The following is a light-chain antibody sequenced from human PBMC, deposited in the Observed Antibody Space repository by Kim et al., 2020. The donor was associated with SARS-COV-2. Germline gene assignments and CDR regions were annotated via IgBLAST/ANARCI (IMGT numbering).Light chain of an antibody. CDR3: SSYTSSSTWV. CDR1: SSDVGGYNY. CDR2: DVS. Sequence: QSALTPPASVSGSPGQSITISCTGTSSDVGGYNYVSWYQQHPGKAPKLMIYDVSKRPSGVSNRFSGSKSGNTASLTISGLQAEDEADYYCSSYTSSSTWVFGTGTKVTVL. J-gene: IGLJ1*01. V-gene: IGLV2-14*01.